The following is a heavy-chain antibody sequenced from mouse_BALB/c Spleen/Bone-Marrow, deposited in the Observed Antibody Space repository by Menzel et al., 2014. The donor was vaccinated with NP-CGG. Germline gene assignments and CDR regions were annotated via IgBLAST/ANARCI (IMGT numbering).Heavy chain of an antibody. V-gene: IGHV1-80*01. D-gene: IGHD2-1*01. CDR1: GYAFSTYW. CDR3: SRGGNYGTY. J-gene: IGHJ3*01. Sequence: VQLQESGAELVRPGSSVKISCKASGYAFSTYWMNWVKQRPGQGLEWIGQIYPGNGNADYNGKFEDKATLTADKSSRTAYMHLSSLTSEDSAVYFCSRGGNYGTYWGQGTLVTVSA. CDR2: IYPGNGNA.